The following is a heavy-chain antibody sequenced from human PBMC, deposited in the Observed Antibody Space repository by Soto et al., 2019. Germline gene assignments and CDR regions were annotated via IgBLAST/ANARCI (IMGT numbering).Heavy chain of an antibody. CDR2: ISWNSGSI. D-gene: IGHD3-22*01. CDR3: AKDMRYYYDSSGQKGVLGMDV. V-gene: IGHV3-9*01. CDR1: GFTFDDYA. Sequence: HPGGSLRLSCAASGFTFDDYAMHWVRQAPGKGLEWVSGISWNSGSIGYADSVKGRFTISRDNAKNSLYLQMNSLRAEDTALYYCAKDMRYYYDSSGQKGVLGMDVWGQGTTVTVSS. J-gene: IGHJ6*02.